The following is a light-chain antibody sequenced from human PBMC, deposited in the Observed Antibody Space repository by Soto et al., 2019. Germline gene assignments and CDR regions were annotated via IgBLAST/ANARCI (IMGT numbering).Light chain of an antibody. CDR1: QSVSTS. Sequence: IVLTQSPVTLAVSPGESAVLSCRASQSVSTSLAWYQHKPGQAPRLFIYDASKRAPGIPARFTGSGSGTDFTLTIGSLEPEDIAIYYCQVRDVWPSFGQGTKVDIK. CDR2: DAS. V-gene: IGKV3-11*01. J-gene: IGKJ1*01. CDR3: QVRDVWPS.